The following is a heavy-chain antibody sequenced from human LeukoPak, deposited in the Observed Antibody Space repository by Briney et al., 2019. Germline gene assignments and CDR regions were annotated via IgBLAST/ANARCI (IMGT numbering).Heavy chain of an antibody. V-gene: IGHV3-23*01. D-gene: IGHD3-10*01. CDR3: AKDRKYYYGSGSPGADY. CDR1: GFTFSSYA. CDR2: ISGSGGST. J-gene: IGHJ4*02. Sequence: GGSLRLSCAAPGFTFSSYAMSWVRQAPGKGLEWISAISGSGGSTYYADSVKGRFTISRDNSKNTLYLQMNSLRAEDTAVYYCAKDRKYYYGSGSPGADYWGQGTLVTVSS.